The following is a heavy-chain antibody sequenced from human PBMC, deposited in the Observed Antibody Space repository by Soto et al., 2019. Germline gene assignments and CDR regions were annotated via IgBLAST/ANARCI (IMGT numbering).Heavy chain of an antibody. Sequence: QVQLVQSGAEVKKPGASVKVSCKVSGYTLTELSMHWVRQAPGKGREWMGGFDPEDGETIYAQKFQGRVTMNEDTSTDTAYMELGSLRSEDTAVYYCATGRGGSPYAYNYWGQGTLVTVSS. V-gene: IGHV1-24*01. CDR3: ATGRGGSPYAYNY. CDR2: FDPEDGET. J-gene: IGHJ4*02. CDR1: GYTLTELS. D-gene: IGHD2-15*01.